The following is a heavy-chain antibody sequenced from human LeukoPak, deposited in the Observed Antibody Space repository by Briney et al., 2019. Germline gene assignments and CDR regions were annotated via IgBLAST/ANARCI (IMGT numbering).Heavy chain of an antibody. CDR2: INPNSGGT. Sequence: ASVEVSCKASGYTFTGYYMHWVRQAPGQGLEWMGWINPNSGGTNYAQKFQGRVTMTRDTSISTAYMELSRLRSDDTAVYYCARYTTGTTYWFDPWGQGTLVTVSS. D-gene: IGHD1-1*01. V-gene: IGHV1-2*02. J-gene: IGHJ5*02. CDR1: GYTFTGYY. CDR3: ARYTTGTTYWFDP.